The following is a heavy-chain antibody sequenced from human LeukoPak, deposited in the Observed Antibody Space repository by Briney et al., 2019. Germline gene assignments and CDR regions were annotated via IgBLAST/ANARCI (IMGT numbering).Heavy chain of an antibody. D-gene: IGHD6-19*01. CDR1: GFSFSSYG. J-gene: IGHJ4*02. CDR3: ARILDSAWGELGY. Sequence: GGSLRLSCAGSGFSFSSYGMHWVRQAPGKGLEWMAFIRSDGSNKYYADSVKGRFTISRDNSKNTLYLQMNSLRAEDTAVYYCARILDSAWGELGYWGQGTPVTVSS. V-gene: IGHV3-30*02. CDR2: IRSDGSNK.